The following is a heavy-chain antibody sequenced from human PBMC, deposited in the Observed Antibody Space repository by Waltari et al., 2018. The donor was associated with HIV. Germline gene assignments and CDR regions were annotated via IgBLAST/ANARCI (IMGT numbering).Heavy chain of an antibody. CDR1: GFTFSSYS. V-gene: IGHV3-48*01. D-gene: IGHD3-22*01. CDR2: ISSSSSTI. Sequence: EVQLVESGGGLVQPGGSLRLSCAASGFTFSSYSMNWVRQAPGKGLEWVSYISSSSSTIYYADSVKGRFTISRDNAKNSLYLQMNSLRAEDTAVYYCASLYYYYDSSGLYPWGYFDYWGQGTLVTVSS. J-gene: IGHJ4*02. CDR3: ASLYYYYDSSGLYPWGYFDY.